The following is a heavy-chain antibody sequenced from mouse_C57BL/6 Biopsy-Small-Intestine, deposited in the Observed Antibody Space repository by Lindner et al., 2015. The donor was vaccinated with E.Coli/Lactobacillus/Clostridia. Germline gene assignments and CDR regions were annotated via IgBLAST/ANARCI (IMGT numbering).Heavy chain of an antibody. CDR1: GYTFTTYP. D-gene: IGHD2-14*01. J-gene: IGHJ2*01. CDR3: ARGGVLTVYFDY. V-gene: IGHV1-47*01. CDR2: FHPYNDDT. Sequence: VQLQESGTELVKPGASVKMSCKASGYTFTTYPIEWMKQNHGKSLEWIGNFHPYNDDTKYNEKFKGRATLTVERSSSTVYLELSRLTSDDSAVYYCARGGVLTVYFDYWGQGTTLTVSS.